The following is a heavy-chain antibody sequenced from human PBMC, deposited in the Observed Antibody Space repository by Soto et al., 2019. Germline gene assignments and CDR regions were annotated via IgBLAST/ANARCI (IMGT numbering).Heavy chain of an antibody. Sequence: EVQLVESGGGLEQPGGSLRLSCAASGFTFSSYTMIWVRQAPGKGLEWISYITVGGAASYADSVKGRFAMSRDDAKNSVFLQLNSLRAEDTALYFCARDEHYAFDYWGQGILVTVSP. CDR3: ARDEHYAFDY. CDR2: ITVGGAA. D-gene: IGHD4-17*01. CDR1: GFTFSSYT. V-gene: IGHV3-48*01. J-gene: IGHJ4*02.